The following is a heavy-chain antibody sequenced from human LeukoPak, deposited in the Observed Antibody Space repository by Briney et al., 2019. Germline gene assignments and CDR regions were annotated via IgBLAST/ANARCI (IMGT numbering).Heavy chain of an antibody. CDR1: GGSISSYY. CDR3: ARHRRLQSWFDY. CDR2: IYTSGST. Sequence: SETLSLTCTVSGGSISSYYWSWIRRPPGKGLEWIGYIYTSGSTNYNPSLKSRVTISVDTSKNQISLKLSSVTAADTAVYYCARHRRLQSWFDYWGQGTLVTVSS. V-gene: IGHV4-4*09. J-gene: IGHJ4*02. D-gene: IGHD5-24*01.